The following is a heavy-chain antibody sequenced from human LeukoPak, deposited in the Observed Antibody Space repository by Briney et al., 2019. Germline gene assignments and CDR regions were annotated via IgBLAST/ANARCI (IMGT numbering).Heavy chain of an antibody. D-gene: IGHD6-13*01. Sequence: GGSLKLSCAASGFTFSDSAMHWVRQASGKGLEWVGRIRSKANSYTTAYAASVKGSLTISRDDSKNTAYPQMNSLKTEDTAVYYCTRPGIEAAGIRDYWGQGTLVTVSS. J-gene: IGHJ4*02. V-gene: IGHV3-73*01. CDR3: TRPGIEAAGIRDY. CDR2: IRSKANSYTT. CDR1: GFTFSDSA.